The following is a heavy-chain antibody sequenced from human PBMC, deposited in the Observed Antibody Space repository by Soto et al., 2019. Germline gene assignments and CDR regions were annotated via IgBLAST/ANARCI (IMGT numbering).Heavy chain of an antibody. V-gene: IGHV1-2*02. J-gene: IGHJ3*02. D-gene: IGHD3-3*01. CDR1: GYPVTAYY. Sequence: QLHLVQSGAVVKKPGASVTVSCSASGYPVTAYYMHWVRQAPGRGLEWMGGINPATGSAKYTQTFQGRVTRTRDTSTSTVFMELSGLKSWDTAIFYWARGGGVGVAGSAAFDMWGQGTVVTVSS. CDR2: INPATGSA. CDR3: ARGGGVGVAGSAAFDM.